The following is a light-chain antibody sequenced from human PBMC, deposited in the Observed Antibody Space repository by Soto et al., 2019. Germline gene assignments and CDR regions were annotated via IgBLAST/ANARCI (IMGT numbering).Light chain of an antibody. CDR3: HQYGSSPWT. CDR1: ESVASNY. V-gene: IGKV3-20*01. Sequence: EIVLTQSPGTLSLSPGERATLSCMASESVASNYLAWYQHKPGQAPRLLFFAASNRATGIPDRFSGSGSGTDFTLTISRLEPEDFAVYYCHQYGSSPWTLGQGTKVDIK. J-gene: IGKJ1*01. CDR2: AAS.